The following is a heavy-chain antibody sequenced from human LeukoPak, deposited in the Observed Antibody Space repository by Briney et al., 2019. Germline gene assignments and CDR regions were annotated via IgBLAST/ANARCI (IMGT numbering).Heavy chain of an antibody. D-gene: IGHD5-24*01. Sequence: GGSLRLSCAASGFTFSSYGMNWVRQAPGKGLEWGSSISGTSAYIYYADSVRGRFTISRDNAKNSLYLQMNSLRAEDTAVYYCARVVRDGYNRIDYWGQGTLVTVSS. CDR2: ISGTSAYI. J-gene: IGHJ4*02. CDR3: ARVVRDGYNRIDY. V-gene: IGHV3-21*01. CDR1: GFTFSSYG.